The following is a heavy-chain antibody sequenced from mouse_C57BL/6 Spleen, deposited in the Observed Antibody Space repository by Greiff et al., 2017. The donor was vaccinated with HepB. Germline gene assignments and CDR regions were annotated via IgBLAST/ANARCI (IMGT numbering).Heavy chain of an antibody. V-gene: IGHV14-3*01. Sequence: EVQLQQSVAELVRPGASVKLSCTASGFNIKNTYMHWVKQRPEQGLEWIGRIDPANGNTKYAPKFQGKATITADTSSNTAYLQLSSLTSEDTAIYYCARVETSTGGNYPFAYWGQGTLVTVSA. J-gene: IGHJ3*01. D-gene: IGHD2-1*01. CDR2: IDPANGNT. CDR1: GFNIKNTY. CDR3: ARVETSTGGNYPFAY.